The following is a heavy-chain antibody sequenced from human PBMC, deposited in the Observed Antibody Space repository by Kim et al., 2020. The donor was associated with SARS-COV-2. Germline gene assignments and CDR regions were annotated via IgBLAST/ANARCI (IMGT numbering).Heavy chain of an antibody. V-gene: IGHV3-15*01. J-gene: IGHJ4*02. CDR2: GTT. Sequence: GTTDYAAPAKGRFTISRDDSKNMVYLQMNSLKIEDTAVYYCSTVGGGGGDWGQGTLVTVSS. D-gene: IGHD2-15*01. CDR3: STVGGGGGD.